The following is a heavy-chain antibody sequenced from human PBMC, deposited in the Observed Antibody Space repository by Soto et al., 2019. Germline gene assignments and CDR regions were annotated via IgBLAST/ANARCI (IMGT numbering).Heavy chain of an antibody. CDR3: ARGLHSLFDY. J-gene: IGHJ4*02. D-gene: IGHD2-15*01. CDR2: IWYDGNNK. V-gene: IGHV3-33*01. Sequence: PGGSLRLSCAASGFTFSNYGMHWVRQAPGKGLEWLAVIWYDGNNKYYADSVKGRFTISRDNSNNPLYVQMTSLRAEDTAVYYCARGLHSLFDYWGQGTLVTVSS. CDR1: GFTFSNYG.